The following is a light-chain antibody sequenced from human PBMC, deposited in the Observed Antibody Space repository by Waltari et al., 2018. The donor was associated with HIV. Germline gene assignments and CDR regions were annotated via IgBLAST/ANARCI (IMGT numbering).Light chain of an antibody. CDR2: QDN. CDR3: QAWDSSTVV. Sequence: SYELTQPPSVSVSPGQTASITCSGDKLGDKYTSWYQQMPGQSPVLAIYQDNKRPSGIPERFSGSNSGNTATLTISGTQAMDEADYYCQAWDSSTVVFGGGTKLTVL. J-gene: IGLJ2*01. CDR1: KLGDKY. V-gene: IGLV3-1*01.